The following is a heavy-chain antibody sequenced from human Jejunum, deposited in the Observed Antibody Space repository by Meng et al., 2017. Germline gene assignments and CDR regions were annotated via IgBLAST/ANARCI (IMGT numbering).Heavy chain of an antibody. V-gene: IGHV1-2*06. Sequence: QVRLVQSGDEVKKAGASVKVSCKASGYTFTNNYIHWGRQAPGQGLDWRGRINPNSGGTNYAQKFQGRVTMTRDTSISTVYMELSSLRSDDTAVYYCAREIEAAGHAGLDYWGQGTLVTVSS. CDR2: INPNSGGT. D-gene: IGHD6-13*01. CDR1: GYTFTNNY. J-gene: IGHJ4*02. CDR3: AREIEAAGHAGLDY.